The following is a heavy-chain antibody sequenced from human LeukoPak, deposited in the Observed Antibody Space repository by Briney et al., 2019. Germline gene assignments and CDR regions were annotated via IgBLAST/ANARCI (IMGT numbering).Heavy chain of an antibody. Sequence: SETLSLTCTVSGGSISSYYWSWIRQPPGKGLEWIGYIYYSGSTNYNPSLKSRVTISVDTSKNQFSLKLSSVTAADTAVYYCARLITMVPSYYFDYWGQGTLVTVSS. CDR3: ARLITMVPSYYFDY. CDR2: IYYSGST. J-gene: IGHJ4*02. CDR1: GGSISSYY. V-gene: IGHV4-59*01. D-gene: IGHD3-10*01.